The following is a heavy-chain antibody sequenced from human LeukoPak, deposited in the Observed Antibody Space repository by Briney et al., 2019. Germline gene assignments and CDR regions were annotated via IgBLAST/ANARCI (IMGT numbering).Heavy chain of an antibody. D-gene: IGHD7-27*01. J-gene: IGHJ6*02. CDR1: GFTFSSYG. CDR3: AKDDRNWGYYYGMDV. Sequence: GRSLRLSCAASGFTFSSYGMHWVRQAPGKGLEWEAVISYDGSNKYSAGSVKGRFTTSRDNSKNTLYLQMNSLRAEDTAVYYCAKDDRNWGYYYGMDVWGQGTTVTVSS. CDR2: ISYDGSNK. V-gene: IGHV3-30*18.